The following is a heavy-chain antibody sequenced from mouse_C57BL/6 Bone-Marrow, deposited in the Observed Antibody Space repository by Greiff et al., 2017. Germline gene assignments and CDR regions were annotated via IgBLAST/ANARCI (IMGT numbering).Heavy chain of an antibody. D-gene: IGHD1-1*01. Sequence: QVQLKQSGAELVRPGTSVKVSCKASGYAFTNYLIEWVKQRPGQGLEWIGVINPGSGGTNYNEKFKGKATLTADKSSSTAYMQLSSLTSEDSAVYFCARVKTYYGSSYWYFDVWGTGTTVTVSS. V-gene: IGHV1-54*01. CDR3: ARVKTYYGSSYWYFDV. J-gene: IGHJ1*03. CDR1: GYAFTNYL. CDR2: INPGSGGT.